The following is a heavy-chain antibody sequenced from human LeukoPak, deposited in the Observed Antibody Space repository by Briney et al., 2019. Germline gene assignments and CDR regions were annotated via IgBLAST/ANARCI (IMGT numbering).Heavy chain of an antibody. CDR2: ISSSSSYI. CDR3: ARVFVGMIDY. Sequence: NPGGSLTLSCAASVFTYSSYSMNWVRQAPGKGLEWVSPISSSSSYIYYADSVKGRFTISRDNAKNSLYLQMNSLRAEDTAVYYCARVFVGMIDYWGQGTLVTVSS. CDR1: VFTYSSYS. D-gene: IGHD1-14*01. V-gene: IGHV3-21*01. J-gene: IGHJ4*02.